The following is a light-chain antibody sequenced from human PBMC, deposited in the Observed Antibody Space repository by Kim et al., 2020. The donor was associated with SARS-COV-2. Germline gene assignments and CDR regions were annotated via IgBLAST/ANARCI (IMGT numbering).Light chain of an antibody. J-gene: IGLJ3*02. CDR1: SSNIGAYYD. CDR2: ANT. CDR3: QSYDRSLSGSV. V-gene: IGLV1-40*01. Sequence: RVPISFTGSSSNIGAYYDVHWYQQRPGTAPKLLIHANTNRPSGVPDRFSGSKSDTSASLDITGLQAEDEAVYYCQSYDRSLSGSVFGGGTKVTVL.